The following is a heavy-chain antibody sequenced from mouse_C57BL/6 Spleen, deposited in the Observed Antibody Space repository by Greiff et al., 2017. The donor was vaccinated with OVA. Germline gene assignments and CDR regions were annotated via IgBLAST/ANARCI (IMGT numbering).Heavy chain of an antibody. V-gene: IGHV1-76*01. D-gene: IGHD2-5*01. CDR2: IYPGSGNT. J-gene: IGHJ2*01. CDR1: GYTFTDYY. Sequence: VQLQQSGAELVRPGASVKLSCKASGYTFTDYYINWVKQRPGQGLEWIARIYPGSGNTYYNEKFKGKATLTAEKSSSTAYMQLSSLTSEDSAVYFCASSFYYSNFDYWGQGTTLTVSS. CDR3: ASSFYYSNFDY.